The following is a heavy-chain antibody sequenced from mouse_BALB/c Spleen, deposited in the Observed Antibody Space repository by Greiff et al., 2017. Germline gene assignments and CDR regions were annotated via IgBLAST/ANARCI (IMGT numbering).Heavy chain of an antibody. J-gene: IGHJ2*01. V-gene: IGHV1-87*01. CDR2: IYPGDGDT. CDR3: ARCPIYDGFHY. D-gene: IGHD2-3*01. Sequence: QVQLQQSGAELARPGASVKLSCKASGYTFTSYWMQWVKQRPGQGLEWIGAIYPGDGDTRYTQKFKGKATLTADKSSSTAYMQLSSLASEDSAVYYCARCPIYDGFHYWGQGTTLTVSS. CDR1: GYTFTSYW.